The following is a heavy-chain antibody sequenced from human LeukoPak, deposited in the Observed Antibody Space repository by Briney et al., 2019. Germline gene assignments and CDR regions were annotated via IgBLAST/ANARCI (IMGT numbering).Heavy chain of an antibody. J-gene: IGHJ6*02. CDR3: ARVGRLAVAGMEVLGGMDV. D-gene: IGHD6-19*01. Sequence: KTSETLSLTCTVSGGSISSYYWSWIRQPAGKGLEWIGRIYTSGSTNYNPSLKSRVTMSVDTSKNQFSLKLSSVTAADAAVYYCARVGRLAVAGMEVLGGMDVWGQGTTVTVSS. CDR1: GGSISSYY. V-gene: IGHV4-4*07. CDR2: IYTSGST.